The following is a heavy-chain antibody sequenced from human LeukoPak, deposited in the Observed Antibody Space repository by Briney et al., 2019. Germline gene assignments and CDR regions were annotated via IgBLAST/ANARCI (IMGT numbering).Heavy chain of an antibody. CDR2: IYHTGST. D-gene: IGHD1-7*01. CDR3: TSHGTSGLDPLT. J-gene: IGHJ4*01. Sequence: SETLSLTCTVSGDSISSYYWNWIRRPPGQGLEWIGYIYHTGSTSYNPSLKSRVTISLDTSKRQFSLRLTSVTAADTAVYYCTSHGTSGLDPLTWGQGTLVTVSS. V-gene: IGHV4-59*08. CDR1: GDSISSYY.